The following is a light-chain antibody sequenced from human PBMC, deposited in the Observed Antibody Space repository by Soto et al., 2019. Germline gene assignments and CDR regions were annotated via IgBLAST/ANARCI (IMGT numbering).Light chain of an antibody. J-gene: IGKJ2*01. CDR1: QSISSTY. Sequence: SVLTQSPGTLSLFPGEGATLSCRTSQSISSTYLAWYQQRPGQAPRLLIYAASSRATGIPDRFSGSGSGTDFTLTISRLEPEDFAVYYCPQYFGSLYTFGQGTKLEIK. V-gene: IGKV3-20*01. CDR2: AAS. CDR3: PQYFGSLYT.